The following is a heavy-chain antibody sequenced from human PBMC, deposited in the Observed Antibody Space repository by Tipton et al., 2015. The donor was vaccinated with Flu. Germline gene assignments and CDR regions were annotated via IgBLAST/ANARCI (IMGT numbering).Heavy chain of an antibody. J-gene: IGHJ1*01. CDR2: KYASGGT. CDR3: ARDRGDNAEYFQH. V-gene: IGHV4-4*07. D-gene: IGHD4-17*01. CDR1: GGSMSDFF. Sequence: TLSLTCTVSGGSMSDFFWTWIRQPAGKGLEWIGRKYASGGTMYNASLKSRVTISVDTSKNQFSLKLRSVTAADTAVYYCARDRGDNAEYFQHWGQGTLVTVSS.